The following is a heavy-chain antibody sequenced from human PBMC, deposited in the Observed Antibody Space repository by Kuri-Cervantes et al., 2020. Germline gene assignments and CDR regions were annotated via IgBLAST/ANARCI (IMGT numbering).Heavy chain of an antibody. V-gene: IGHV4-34*01. Sequence: SQTLSLTCAVDGGSFSGYYGSWIRQPPGKGLEWIGEINPSGHTDYNPSLKSRVTISVDTSKNRFSLKLDSVTAADTAVYYCARDSSGYYYFDFWGQGTLVTVSS. CDR1: GGSFSGYY. J-gene: IGHJ4*02. CDR2: INPSGHT. CDR3: ARDSSGYYYFDF. D-gene: IGHD3-22*01.